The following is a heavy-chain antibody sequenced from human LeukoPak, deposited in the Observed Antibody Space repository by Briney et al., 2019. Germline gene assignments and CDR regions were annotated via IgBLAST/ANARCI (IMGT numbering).Heavy chain of an antibody. CDR3: ARLMVRGVIRAFDI. Sequence: SETLSLTCTASGGSISSYYWSWVRQPPGKGLEWIGYIYYSGSTNYNTALKSRATISVDTSNTQLSLKLSSITAADTAVYYCARLMVRGVIRAFDIWGQGTMVTVSS. D-gene: IGHD3-10*01. CDR1: GGSISSYY. V-gene: IGHV4-59*08. J-gene: IGHJ3*02. CDR2: IYYSGST.